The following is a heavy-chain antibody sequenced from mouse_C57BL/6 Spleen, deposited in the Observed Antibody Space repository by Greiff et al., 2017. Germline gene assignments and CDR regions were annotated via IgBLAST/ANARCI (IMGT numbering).Heavy chain of an antibody. V-gene: IGHV5-17*01. D-gene: IGHD2-3*01. CDR1: GFTFSDYG. Sequence: EVQVVESGGGLVKPGGSLKLSCAASGFTFSDYGMHWVRQAPEKGLEWVAYISSGSSTIYYADTVKGRFTISRDNAKNTLFLQMTSLRSEDTARFYCAKGGMDGYYVRYFDVWGTGTTVTVSS. CDR2: ISSGSSTI. J-gene: IGHJ1*03. CDR3: AKGGMDGYYVRYFDV.